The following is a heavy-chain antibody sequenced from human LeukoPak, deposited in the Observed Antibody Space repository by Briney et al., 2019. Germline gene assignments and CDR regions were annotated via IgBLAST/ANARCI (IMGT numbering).Heavy chain of an antibody. CDR1: GYSISSGYY. CDR2: IYHSGST. V-gene: IGHV4-38-2*02. D-gene: IGHD6-19*01. CDR3: ARELAGYSSGRYFDY. J-gene: IGHJ4*02. Sequence: SENLSLTCAVSGYSISSGYYWGWIRQPPGKGLEWIGSIYHSGSTYYNPSLKSRVTISVDTSKNQFSLKLSSVTAADTAVYYCARELAGYSSGRYFDYWGQGTLVTVSS.